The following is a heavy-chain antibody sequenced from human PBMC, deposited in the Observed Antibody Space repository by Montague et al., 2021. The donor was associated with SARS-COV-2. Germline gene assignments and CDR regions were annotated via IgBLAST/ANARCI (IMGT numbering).Heavy chain of an antibody. CDR2: YSGST. Sequence: YSGSTNYNLSLKSRVTISLDTSKNRFSLRVTSVTAADTAVYYCARHVRYYYDQWGQGMLVIVFS. D-gene: IGHD3-10*01. J-gene: IGHJ4*02. CDR3: ARHVRYYYDQ. V-gene: IGHV4-61*07.